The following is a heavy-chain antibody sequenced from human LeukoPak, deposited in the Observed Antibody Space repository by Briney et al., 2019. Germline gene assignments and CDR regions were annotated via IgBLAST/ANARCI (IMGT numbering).Heavy chain of an antibody. CDR1: GFSFSSYS. J-gene: IGHJ4*02. CDR2: LLYDGSHE. CDR3: AKEGRWLDS. Sequence: HPGGSLRLSCAASGFSFSSYSMHWVRQAPGKGLEWVAELLYDGSHEFYADVVKGRFTISRDNSKNTLYLQINSLRAEDTAVYYCAKEGRWLDSWGQGTLVTVS. V-gene: IGHV3-30*04. D-gene: IGHD4-23*01.